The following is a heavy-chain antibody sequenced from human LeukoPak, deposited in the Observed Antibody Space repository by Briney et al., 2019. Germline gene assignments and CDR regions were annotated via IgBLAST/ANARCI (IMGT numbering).Heavy chain of an antibody. CDR1: GFTFSSYG. CDR3: AKATSSSWYAGMCDY. CDR2: SSGSCGST. J-gene: IGHJ4*02. Sequence: PGGSLRLSCAASGFTFSSYGISWGRQAPGKGLELVSASSGSCGSTYYADSVKGRFTISRDNSKHPLYLQMKSLRAEHTAVYYCAKATSSSWYAGMCDYWGQGTLVTVSS. D-gene: IGHD6-13*01. V-gene: IGHV3-23*01.